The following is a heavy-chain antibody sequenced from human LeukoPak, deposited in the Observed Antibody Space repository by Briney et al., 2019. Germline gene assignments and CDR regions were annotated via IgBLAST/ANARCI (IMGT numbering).Heavy chain of an antibody. V-gene: IGHV1-46*01. J-gene: IGHJ4*02. CDR2: INPSGGST. CDR1: GYTFTSYY. Sequence: ASVKVSCKASGYTFTSYYMHWVRQAPGQGLEWMGIINPSGGSTSYAQKFQGRVTMTRDTSTSTVYMELSSLRFEDTAVYYCAVTSSGWYFDYWGQGTLVTVSS. D-gene: IGHD6-19*01. CDR3: AVTSSGWYFDY.